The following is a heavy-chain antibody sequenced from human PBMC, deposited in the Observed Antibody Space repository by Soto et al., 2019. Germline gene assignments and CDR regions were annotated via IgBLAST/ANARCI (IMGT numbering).Heavy chain of an antibody. V-gene: IGHV1-69*01. CDR2: IIPIFGTA. Sequence: QVQLVQSGAGVKKPGSSVKVSCKASGGTFSSYAISWVRQAPGQGLEWMGGIIPIFGTANYAQKFQGRVTIPADESTSTAYMELSSLRSEDTAVYYCARFGSVELLSNWFDPWGQGTLVTVSS. CDR1: GGTFSSYA. CDR3: ARFGSVELLSNWFDP. J-gene: IGHJ5*02. D-gene: IGHD1-26*01.